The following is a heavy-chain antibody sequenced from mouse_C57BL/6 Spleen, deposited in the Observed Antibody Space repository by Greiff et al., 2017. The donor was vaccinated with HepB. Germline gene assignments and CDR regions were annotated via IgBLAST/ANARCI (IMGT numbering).Heavy chain of an antibody. CDR1: GYSITSGYY. Sequence: EVKLLESGPGLVKPSQSLSLTCSVTGYSITSGYYWNWIRQFPGNKLEWTGYISYDGSNNYNPSLKNRISITRDTSKNQFFLKLNSVTTEDTATYYCARRGLRYAMDYWGQGTSVTVSS. V-gene: IGHV3-6*01. CDR3: ARRGLRYAMDY. J-gene: IGHJ4*01. CDR2: ISYDGSN. D-gene: IGHD3-1*01.